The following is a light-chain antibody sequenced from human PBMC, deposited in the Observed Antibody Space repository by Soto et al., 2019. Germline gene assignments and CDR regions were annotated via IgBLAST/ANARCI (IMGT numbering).Light chain of an antibody. CDR3: MQGTHWPRT. CDR1: QSLVYSDGDTY. Sequence: FVMTQSPLSLPVTLGQPASISCRSSQSLVYSDGDTYLNWFQQRPGQSPRRLIYKVSNRDSGVPDRFSGSGSGTDFTLKISRVEAEDVGVCYCMQGTHWPRTFGQGTKVDIK. J-gene: IGKJ1*01. V-gene: IGKV2-30*01. CDR2: KVS.